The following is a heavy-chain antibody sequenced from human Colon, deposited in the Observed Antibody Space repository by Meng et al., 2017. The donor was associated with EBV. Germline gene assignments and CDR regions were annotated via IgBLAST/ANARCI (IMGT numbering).Heavy chain of an antibody. CDR2: MDYRGST. D-gene: IGHD2-2*01. V-gene: IGHV4-30-4*01. J-gene: IGHJ4*02. CDR3: ARGELLWDY. Sequence: QWPRPGFGPGLGNPSQTLSLACTVSGDSLSRGEYFWRWIRQPPGKGLEWIGYMDYRGSTFYNPSLKSRVTISVDTSKNQFSLKLSSVIAADTAVYFCARGELLWDYWGQGTLVTVSS. CDR1: GDSLSRGEYF.